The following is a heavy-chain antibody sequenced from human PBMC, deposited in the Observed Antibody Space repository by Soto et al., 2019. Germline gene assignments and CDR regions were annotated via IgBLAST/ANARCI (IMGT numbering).Heavy chain of an antibody. V-gene: IGHV4-39*01. J-gene: IGHJ6*03. CDR3: ARQPPPDYGDYAPTRGGYYDYYMDV. CDR2: IYYSGST. Sequence: QLQLQESCPGLVKPSETLSLNCTVAGGSISSSSYYWGWIRQPPGKGLEWIGIIYYSGSTYYNPSLKSRVTIYVDTSKNQLSLKLSSVNAAETAVNYCARQPPPDYGDYAPTRGGYYDYYMDVWGKGTTVTVSS. CDR1: GGSISSSSYY. D-gene: IGHD4-17*01.